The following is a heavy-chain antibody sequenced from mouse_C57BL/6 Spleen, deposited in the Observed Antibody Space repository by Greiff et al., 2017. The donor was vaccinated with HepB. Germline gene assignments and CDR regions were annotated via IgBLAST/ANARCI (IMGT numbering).Heavy chain of an antibody. CDR2: IYPGSGST. Sequence: QVHVKQPGAELVKPGASVKMSCKASGYTFTSYWITWVKQRPGQGLEWIGDIYPGSGSTNYNEKFKSKATLTVDTSSSTAYMQLSSLTSEDSAVYYCAREGDWDGDFDYWGQGTTLTVSS. J-gene: IGHJ2*01. D-gene: IGHD4-1*01. CDR1: GYTFTSYW. CDR3: AREGDWDGDFDY. V-gene: IGHV1-55*01.